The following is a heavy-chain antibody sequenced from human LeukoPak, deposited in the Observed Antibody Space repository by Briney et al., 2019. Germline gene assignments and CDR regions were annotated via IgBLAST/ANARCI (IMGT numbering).Heavy chain of an antibody. Sequence: SETLSLTCTVSGGSISSGGHYWTWIRQHPGKGLEWIGYVYYGGTTYYNPSLRSRVTISVDTSKNQFSLELTSVTAADTAVYYCARDNSGWLYLDYWGQGTLVTVSS. D-gene: IGHD6-19*01. CDR3: ARDNSGWLYLDY. V-gene: IGHV4-31*03. CDR2: VYYGGTT. J-gene: IGHJ4*02. CDR1: GGSISSGGHY.